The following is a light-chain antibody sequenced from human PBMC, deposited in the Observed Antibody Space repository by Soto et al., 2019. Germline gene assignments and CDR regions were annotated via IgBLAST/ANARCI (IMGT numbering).Light chain of an antibody. CDR3: QQYISLPWT. J-gene: IGKJ1*01. CDR1: QSVSSY. Sequence: EIVLTQSPATLSLSPGERATLSCRASQSVSSYLAWYQQKPGQAPRLLIYDASNTATGIPARFSGSGSGTDFTLTISSLHPDDFATYYCQQYISLPWTFGQGTKVDI. V-gene: IGKV3-11*01. CDR2: DAS.